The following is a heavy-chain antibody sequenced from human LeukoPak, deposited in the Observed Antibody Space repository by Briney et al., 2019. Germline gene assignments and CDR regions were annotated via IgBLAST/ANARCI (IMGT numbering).Heavy chain of an antibody. J-gene: IGHJ4*02. V-gene: IGHV3-43*02. D-gene: IGHD6-13*01. CDR1: GFTFDDYA. Sequence: GGSLRLSCAASGFTFDDYAMHWVRQAPGKGLESVSLISRDATSTYYADSVKGRFTVSRDNSKNSLYLQMNSLRTEDTALYYCAKAPDAYSRSWSDYWGQGTLVTVSS. CDR2: ISRDATST. CDR3: AKAPDAYSRSWSDY.